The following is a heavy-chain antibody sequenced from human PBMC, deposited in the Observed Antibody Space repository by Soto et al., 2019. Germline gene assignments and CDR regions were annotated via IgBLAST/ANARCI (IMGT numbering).Heavy chain of an antibody. Sequence: TSETLSLTCTVSGGSISSGGYYWSWIRQHPGKGLEWIGYIYYSGSTYYNPSLKSRVTISVDTSKNQFSLKLSSVTAADTAVYYCARDRRGLMVRGVNDYYYYGMDVWGQGTTVTVSS. CDR2: IYYSGST. CDR3: ARDRRGLMVRGVNDYYYYGMDV. CDR1: GGSISSGGYY. D-gene: IGHD3-10*01. V-gene: IGHV4-31*03. J-gene: IGHJ6*02.